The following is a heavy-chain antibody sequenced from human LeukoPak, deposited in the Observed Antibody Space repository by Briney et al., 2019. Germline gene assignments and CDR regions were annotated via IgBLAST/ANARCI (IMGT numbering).Heavy chain of an antibody. CDR1: GGSFSGYY. Sequence: SETLSLTCAVYGGSFSGYYWSWIRQPPGKGLEWIGEINHSGSTNYNPSLKSRVTISVDTSKNQFSLKLSSVTAADTAVYYCARLIFGVVITKGFDPWGQGTLVTVSS. D-gene: IGHD3-3*02. CDR3: ARLIFGVVITKGFDP. CDR2: INHSGST. V-gene: IGHV4-34*01. J-gene: IGHJ5*02.